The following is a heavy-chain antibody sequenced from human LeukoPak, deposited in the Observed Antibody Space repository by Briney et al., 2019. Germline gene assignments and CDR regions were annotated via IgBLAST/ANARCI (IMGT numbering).Heavy chain of an antibody. V-gene: IGHV1-2*02. Sequence: ASVKVSCKTSGYTFTGFYIHWVRQAPGQGLEWMGWSNPNTGATNFAQKFQGRVTMTTDTSVSTAYMDLRRLRFDDTAVYYCAREGDFNGSGRGDSWGQGTLVTVSS. CDR2: SNPNTGAT. J-gene: IGHJ4*02. CDR3: AREGDFNGSGRGDS. CDR1: GYTFTGFY. D-gene: IGHD3-10*01.